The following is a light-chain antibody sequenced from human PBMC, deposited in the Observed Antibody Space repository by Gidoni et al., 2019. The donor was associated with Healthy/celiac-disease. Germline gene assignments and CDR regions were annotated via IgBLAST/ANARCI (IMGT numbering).Light chain of an antibody. CDR3: QQYYSTPLT. J-gene: IGKJ4*01. V-gene: IGKV4-1*01. CDR2: WAS. Sequence: DIVLTQSPDSLAVSLGERATIDCKSSQSVLYSSNNKNYLAWYQQTPGQPPKLLIYWASTRESGVPDRFIGSGSGTDFTLTISSLQAEDVAVYYCQQYYSTPLTFGGGTKVEIK. CDR1: QSVLYSSNNKNY.